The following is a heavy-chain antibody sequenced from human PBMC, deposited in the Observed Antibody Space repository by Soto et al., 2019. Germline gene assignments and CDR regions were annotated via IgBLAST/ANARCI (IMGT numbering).Heavy chain of an antibody. CDR3: ARGQYCSGGSCYLRGAFDI. CDR2: IIPIFGTA. D-gene: IGHD2-15*01. J-gene: IGHJ3*02. Sequence: ASVKVSCKASGGTFRSYSISWVLQAPGQGLEWMGGIIPIFGTANYAQKFQGRVTITADESTSTAYMELSSLRSEDTAVYYCARGQYCSGGSCYLRGAFDIWGQGTMVTVSS. CDR1: GGTFRSYS. V-gene: IGHV1-69*13.